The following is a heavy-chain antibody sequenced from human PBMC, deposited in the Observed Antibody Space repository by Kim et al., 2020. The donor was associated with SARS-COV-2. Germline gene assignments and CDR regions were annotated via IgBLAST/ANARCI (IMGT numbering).Heavy chain of an antibody. CDR3: ARMNVIMKGLLPIEWYF. CDR2: ISYSGSA. CDR1: GATVSSDPYY. V-gene: IGHV4-61*01. J-gene: IGHJ2*01. Sequence: ETLSLTCAVSGATVSSDPYYWGWIRQPPGKGLEWIAYISYSGSASYHPSLESRVTISRDTSKNRVSLKVNSVTAADTAVYFCARMNVIMKGLLPIEWYF. D-gene: IGHD3-16*01.